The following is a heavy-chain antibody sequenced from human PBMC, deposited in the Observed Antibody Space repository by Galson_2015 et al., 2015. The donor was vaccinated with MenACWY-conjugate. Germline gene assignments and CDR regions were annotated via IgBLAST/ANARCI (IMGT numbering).Heavy chain of an antibody. CDR1: RFTFNTYN. D-gene: IGHD5-18*01. J-gene: IGHJ5*02. CDR2: ISASRTTI. CDR3: ARQDTSMLMGDWFDP. V-gene: IGHV3-48*04. Sequence: SLRLSCAASRFTFNTYNMNWVRQAPGKGLEWVSYISASRTTIYYADSVKGRFTISRDNAKNSLYLQMSSLRAEDTALYYCARQDTSMLMGDWFDPWGQGTLVTVSS.